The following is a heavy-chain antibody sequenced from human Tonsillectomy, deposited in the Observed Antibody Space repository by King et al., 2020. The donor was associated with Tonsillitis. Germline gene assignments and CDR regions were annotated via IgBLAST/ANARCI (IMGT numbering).Heavy chain of an antibody. CDR1: GFTFSSYA. CDR2: IYSGGSST. D-gene: IGHD4-17*01. CDR3: AKVNGDYMYEILFDY. Sequence: VQLVESGGGLVQPGGSLRLSCAASGFTFSSYAMSWVRQAPGKGLEWVSVIYSGGSSTYYADSVKGLFTISRDNSKNKLYLQMNSLGAEDTAVCYCAKVNGDYMYEILFDYWGQGTLVTVSS. V-gene: IGHV3-23*03. J-gene: IGHJ4*02.